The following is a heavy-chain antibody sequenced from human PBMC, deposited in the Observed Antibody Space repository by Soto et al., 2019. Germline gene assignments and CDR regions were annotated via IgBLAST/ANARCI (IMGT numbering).Heavy chain of an antibody. CDR1: GDTFSSYS. V-gene: IGHV1-18*01. Sequence: ASVKVSCKPSGDTFSSYSFSWVRQVPGQGLEWMGWFSANIGETNYAQNVQGRVTMTTDTSTRTAYMELRSLRSDDTAVYYCARGGDVNYYHGMDVWGQGTTVTVSS. CDR3: ARGGDVNYYHGMDV. D-gene: IGHD5-12*01. CDR2: FSANIGET. J-gene: IGHJ6*02.